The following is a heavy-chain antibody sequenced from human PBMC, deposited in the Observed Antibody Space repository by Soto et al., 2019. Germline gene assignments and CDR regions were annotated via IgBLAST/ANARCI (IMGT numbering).Heavy chain of an antibody. Sequence: HPGGSLRLSCAAPGFTFSSYWISWVRQAPGKGLEWVANIKQDGSEKYYVDSVKGRFTISRDNAKNSLYLQMNSLRAEDTAVYYCARARPGTSCPWGQGTLVTVSS. V-gene: IGHV3-7*03. CDR3: ARARPGTSCP. CDR2: IKQDGSEK. D-gene: IGHD2-2*01. J-gene: IGHJ5*02. CDR1: GFTFSSYW.